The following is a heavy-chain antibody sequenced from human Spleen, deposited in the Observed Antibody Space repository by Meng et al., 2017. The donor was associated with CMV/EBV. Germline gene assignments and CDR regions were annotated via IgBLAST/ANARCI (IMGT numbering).Heavy chain of an antibody. CDR2: ISAYNGNT. CDR1: GYTFTAYY. D-gene: IGHD3-3*01. Sequence: ASVKVSCKASGYTFTAYYMHWVRQAPGQGLEWMGWISAYNGNTNYAQKLQGRVTMTTDTSTTTAYMQLRSLRSDDTAVYHCARDPASKYDFWSGYVMDVWGQGTTVTVSS. V-gene: IGHV1-18*04. CDR3: ARDPASKYDFWSGYVMDV. J-gene: IGHJ6*02.